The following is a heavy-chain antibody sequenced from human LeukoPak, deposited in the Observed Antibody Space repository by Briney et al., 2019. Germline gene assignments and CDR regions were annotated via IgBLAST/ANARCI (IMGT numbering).Heavy chain of an antibody. D-gene: IGHD3-16*02. CDR2: ISGDGSNT. CDR1: GFTFDEYA. Sequence: PGGSLRLSCAAAGFTFDEYAMHWVRQAPGMGLEWVSLISGDGSNTWYADSVKGRFTISRDNTENSLYLHMNSLGTEDTAFYYCAKDKSPLYYDYIWGSYRLPFDSWGQGTLVTVSS. V-gene: IGHV3-43*02. J-gene: IGHJ4*02. CDR3: AKDKSPLYYDYIWGSYRLPFDS.